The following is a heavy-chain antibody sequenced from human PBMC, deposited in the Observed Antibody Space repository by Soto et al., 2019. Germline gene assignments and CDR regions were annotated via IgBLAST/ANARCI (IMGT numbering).Heavy chain of an antibody. V-gene: IGHV1-69*12. CDR2: IIPTFATP. CDR3: ARDRVMRGQSYYYGMDV. D-gene: IGHD2-21*01. CDR1: GGTFSSFA. Sequence: QVLLEQSGAEVKKPGSSVKVCCKTSGGTFSSFAISWVRLAPGQGLEWMGVIIPTFATPTYALKFQGRISITADESTRTAYMELSSLRSEDTAVYYCARDRVMRGQSYYYGMDVWGQGTTVTVSS. J-gene: IGHJ6*02.